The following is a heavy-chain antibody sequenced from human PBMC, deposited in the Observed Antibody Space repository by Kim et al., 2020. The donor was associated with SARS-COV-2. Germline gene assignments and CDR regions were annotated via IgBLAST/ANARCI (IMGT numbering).Heavy chain of an antibody. J-gene: IGHJ3*02. Sequence: NYNPSLKSRVTISVDTSKNQFSLKLSSVTAADTAVYYCAKTYSSLDAFDIWGQGTMVTVSS. CDR3: AKTYSSLDAFDI. V-gene: IGHV4-4*09. D-gene: IGHD6-6*01.